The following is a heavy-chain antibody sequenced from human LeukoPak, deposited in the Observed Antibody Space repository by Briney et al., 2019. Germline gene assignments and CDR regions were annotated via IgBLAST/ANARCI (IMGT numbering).Heavy chain of an antibody. D-gene: IGHD6-13*01. J-gene: IGHJ4*02. CDR2: IKSDGSST. CDR1: GFSFSSYW. V-gene: IGHV3-74*01. CDR3: ARDGSSWPY. Sequence: GGSLRLSCAASGFSFSSYWMHWVHQAPGKGLVWVSRIKSDGSSTRYADSVEGRFTISRDNAKNTLYLQMNSVRAEDTAVYYCARDGSSWPYWGQGTLVTVSS.